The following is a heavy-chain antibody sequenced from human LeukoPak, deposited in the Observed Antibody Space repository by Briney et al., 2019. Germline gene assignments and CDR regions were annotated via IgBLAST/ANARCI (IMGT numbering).Heavy chain of an antibody. Sequence: WASVKVSCKASGYTFTSYYMHWVRQAPGKGLEWVANIKQDGSETYYVDSVKGRFTISRDNAKKSLYLQMNSLRVEDTAVYYCATSGTRGVINGHWGQGTLVTVSS. V-gene: IGHV3-7*03. CDR3: ATSGTRGVINGH. D-gene: IGHD3-10*01. J-gene: IGHJ4*02. CDR2: IKQDGSET. CDR1: GYTFTSYY.